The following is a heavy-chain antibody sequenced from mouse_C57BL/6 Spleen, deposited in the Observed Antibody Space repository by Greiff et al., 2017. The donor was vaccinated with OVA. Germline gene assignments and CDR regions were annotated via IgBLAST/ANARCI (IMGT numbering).Heavy chain of an antibody. V-gene: IGHV8-12*01. CDR2: IYWDDDK. D-gene: IGHD4-1*02. Sequence: QVTLKESGPGILQSSQPLSLTCSFSGFSLSTSGMGVSWIRQPSGKGLEWLAHIYWDDDKRSNPSLKSRLTISKDTSRNQVFLKITSVDTADTATYYCARRARRGSNWDEDYAMDYWGQGTSVTVSS. CDR1: GFSLSTSGMG. J-gene: IGHJ4*01. CDR3: ARRARRGSNWDEDYAMDY.